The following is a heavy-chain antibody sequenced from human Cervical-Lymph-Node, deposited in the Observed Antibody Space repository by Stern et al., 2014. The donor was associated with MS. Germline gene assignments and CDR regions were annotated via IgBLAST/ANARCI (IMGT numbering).Heavy chain of an antibody. CDR2: SSGDKGNT. CDR3: AIMGTNGIDV. Sequence: QDQLVQSGTEVKKPGASVKVSCKASGDTFGTYGVNWVRQAPGQRLEWLGWSSGDKGNTNYAQRLQGRVTLTTDTSTTTAYMELRSLRSDDTAVYYCAIMGTNGIDVWGQGTTVTVSS. J-gene: IGHJ6*02. V-gene: IGHV1-18*01. D-gene: IGHD5-18*01. CDR1: GDTFGTYG.